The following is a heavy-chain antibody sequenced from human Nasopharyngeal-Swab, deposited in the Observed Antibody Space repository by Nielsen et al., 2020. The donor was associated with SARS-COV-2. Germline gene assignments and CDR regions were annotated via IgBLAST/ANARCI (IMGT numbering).Heavy chain of an antibody. J-gene: IGHJ6*02. CDR3: ARDTGVEYYYGSGGYGMDV. V-gene: IGHV4-59*13. D-gene: IGHD3-10*01. CDR2: IYYSGST. Sequence: SETLSLTCTVSGGSISSYYWSWIRQPPGKGLEWIGYIYYSGSTNYNPSLKSRVTISVDTSKNQFSLKLSSVTAADTAVYYCARDTGVEYYYGSGGYGMDVWGQGTTATVSS. CDR1: GGSISSYY.